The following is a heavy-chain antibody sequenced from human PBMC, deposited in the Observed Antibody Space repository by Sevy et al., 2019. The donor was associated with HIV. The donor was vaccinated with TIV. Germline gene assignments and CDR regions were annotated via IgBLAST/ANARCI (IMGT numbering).Heavy chain of an antibody. CDR1: GFTFSSYA. D-gene: IGHD2-2*01. CDR3: AKAQIVVVPAAIRTADFDY. J-gene: IGHJ4*02. CDR2: ISGSGGST. V-gene: IGHV3-23*01. Sequence: GGSLRLSCAASGFTFSSYAMSWVRQAPGKGLEWVSAISGSGGSTYYADSVKGRFTISRDNSKNTLYLQMNSLRAEDTAVYYCAKAQIVVVPAAIRTADFDYWGQGTLVTVSS.